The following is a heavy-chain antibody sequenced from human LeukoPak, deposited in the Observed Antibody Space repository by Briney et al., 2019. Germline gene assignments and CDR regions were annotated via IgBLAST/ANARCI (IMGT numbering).Heavy chain of an antibody. CDR1: GGSISGHY. CDR2: IYDNGNT. D-gene: IGHD6-13*01. Sequence: SETLSLTCTVSGGSISGHYWNWIRQPPGKGLEWIGYIYDNGNTRYNTALRSRVTISGDTSKIQFSLRLTSVTAADTALYFCARAYSTSWPLNYYYYYMDVWGKGTTVTVSS. CDR3: ARAYSTSWPLNYYYYYMDV. V-gene: IGHV4-59*11. J-gene: IGHJ6*03.